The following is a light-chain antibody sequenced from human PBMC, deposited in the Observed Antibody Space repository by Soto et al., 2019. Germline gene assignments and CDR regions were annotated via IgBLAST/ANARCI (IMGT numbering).Light chain of an antibody. CDR2: EVN. Sequence: QSALTQPASVSGSPGQSITISCTGTSSDVGGYNYVSWYQQHPGKAPKVMISEVNNRPSGVSNRFSGSKSDNTASLTISGLQAEDEADYYCSSFTSSTAVVFGGGTKVTVL. CDR1: SSDVGGYNY. V-gene: IGLV2-14*01. CDR3: SSFTSSTAVV. J-gene: IGLJ2*01.